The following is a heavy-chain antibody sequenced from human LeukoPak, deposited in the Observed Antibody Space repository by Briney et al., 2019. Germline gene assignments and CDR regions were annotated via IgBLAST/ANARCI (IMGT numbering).Heavy chain of an antibody. CDR3: ARGTPSSSGWLYYGMDF. V-gene: IGHV1-2*04. CDR1: GYTFTGYY. J-gene: IGHJ6*02. D-gene: IGHD6-19*01. CDR2: INPNSGGT. Sequence: ASVKVSCKDSGYTFTGYYMQWVRQAPGQELEWMGWINPNSGGTNYAQKFQGWVTMTRDTSISTAYMELSRLRSDDTAVYYCARGTPSSSGWLYYGMDFWGQGITVTVSS.